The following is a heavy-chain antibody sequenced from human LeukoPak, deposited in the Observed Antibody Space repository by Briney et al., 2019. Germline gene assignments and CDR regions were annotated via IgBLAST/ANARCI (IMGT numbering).Heavy chain of an antibody. CDR1: GFTFSSYA. V-gene: IGHV3-64*04. CDR3: ARESPSDYGGDY. Sequence: GGSLRLSCSASGFTFSSYAMHWVRQAPGKGLEYVSAISSNGGSTYYADSVKGRFTISRDNAKNSLYLQMNSLRAEDTAVYYCARESPSDYGGDYWGQGTLVTVSS. CDR2: ISSNGGST. J-gene: IGHJ4*02. D-gene: IGHD4-23*01.